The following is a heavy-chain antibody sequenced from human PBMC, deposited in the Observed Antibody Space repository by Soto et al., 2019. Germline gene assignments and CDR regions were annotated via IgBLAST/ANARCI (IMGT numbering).Heavy chain of an antibody. V-gene: IGHV1-69*13. D-gene: IGHD3-3*01. Sequence: GASVKVSCKASGGTFSSYAISWVRQAPGQGLEWMGGIIPIFGTANYAQKFQGRVTITADESTSTAYMELSSLRSEDTAVYYCARDRHPAPEPYDFWSGYQNYYYYYGMDVWGQGTTVTVSS. CDR2: IIPIFGTA. CDR3: ARDRHPAPEPYDFWSGYQNYYYYYGMDV. CDR1: GGTFSSYA. J-gene: IGHJ6*02.